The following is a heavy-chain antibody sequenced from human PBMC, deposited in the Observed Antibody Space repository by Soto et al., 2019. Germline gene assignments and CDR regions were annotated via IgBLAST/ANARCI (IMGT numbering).Heavy chain of an antibody. V-gene: IGHV3-33*01. CDR3: ARVSRNGGNPVYYYYGMDV. J-gene: IGHJ6*02. D-gene: IGHD2-15*01. CDR1: GFTFSSYG. Sequence: GGSLRLSCAASGFTFSSYGMHWVRQAPGKGLEWVAVIWYDGSNKYYADSVKGRFTISRDNSKNTLYLQMNSLRAEDTAVYYCARVSRNGGNPVYYYYGMDVWGQGTTVTVSS. CDR2: IWYDGSNK.